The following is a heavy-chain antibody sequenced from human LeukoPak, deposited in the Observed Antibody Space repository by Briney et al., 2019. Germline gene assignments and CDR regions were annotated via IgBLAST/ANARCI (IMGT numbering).Heavy chain of an antibody. Sequence: GASVKVSCKASGYTFTSYGISWVRQAPGQGLEWMGWISAYNGNTNYAQKLQGRVTLTTDTSTSTAYMELRSLRSDDTAVYYCARVAAAGTLYYYYYMDVWGKGTTVTVSS. D-gene: IGHD6-13*01. V-gene: IGHV1-18*01. CDR3: ARVAAAGTLYYYYYMDV. CDR1: GYTFTSYG. J-gene: IGHJ6*03. CDR2: ISAYNGNT.